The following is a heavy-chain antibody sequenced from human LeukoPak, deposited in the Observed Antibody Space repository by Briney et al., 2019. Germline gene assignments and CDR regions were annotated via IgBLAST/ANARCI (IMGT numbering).Heavy chain of an antibody. CDR2: ISSSSSYI. D-gene: IGHD3-22*01. J-gene: IGHJ4*02. Sequence: GGSLRLSCAASGFTFSSYAMSWVRQAPGKGLEWVSSISSSSSYIYYADSVKGRFTISRDNAKNSLYLQMNSLRAEDTAVYYCARGPAAHITMIVVVPPDYWGQGTLVTVSS. CDR1: GFTFSSYA. V-gene: IGHV3-21*01. CDR3: ARGPAAHITMIVVVPPDY.